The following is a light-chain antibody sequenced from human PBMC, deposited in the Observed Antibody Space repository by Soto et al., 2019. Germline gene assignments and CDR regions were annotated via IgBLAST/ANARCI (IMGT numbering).Light chain of an antibody. Sequence: DIQLTQSPSFLSASVGDRVTITCRASQGIRSFLAWYQQKPGKAPKLLIYAASTLQSGVPSRFSGSGSGTEFALTISSLQPEDFATYYFQQLNSYPRTFGHGTNVEIK. CDR3: QQLNSYPRT. J-gene: IGKJ1*01. CDR1: QGIRSF. CDR2: AAS. V-gene: IGKV1-9*01.